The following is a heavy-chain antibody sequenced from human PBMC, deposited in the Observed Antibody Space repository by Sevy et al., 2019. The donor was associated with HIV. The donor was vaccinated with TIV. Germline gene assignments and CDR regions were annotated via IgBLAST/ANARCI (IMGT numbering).Heavy chain of an antibody. Sequence: SETLSLTCTVSGGSISNYYWSWIRQPPGKGLEWIGYIYHTGITKNNPSLKSQVTLSVDTSKNQFSLKLGSVTAADTAVYYCAGEPPYYGILAGDSYGMDVWGQGTTVTVSS. J-gene: IGHJ6*02. V-gene: IGHV4-59*01. CDR2: IYHTGIT. D-gene: IGHD3-9*01. CDR1: GGSISNYY. CDR3: AGEPPYYGILAGDSYGMDV.